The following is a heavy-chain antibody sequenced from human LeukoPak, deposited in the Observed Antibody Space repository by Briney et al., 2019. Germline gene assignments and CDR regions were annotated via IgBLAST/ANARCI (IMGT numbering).Heavy chain of an antibody. D-gene: IGHD6-19*01. CDR2: ISSSSSYI. V-gene: IGHV3-21*01. J-gene: IGHJ3*02. CDR3: ARDYSSGWYPGDAFDI. CDR1: GFTFSSYS. Sequence: PGGSLRLSCAASGFTFSSYSMNWVRQAPGKGLEWVSSISSSSSYIYYADSVKGRFTISRDNAKNSLYLQMNSLRAEDMAVYYCARDYSSGWYPGDAFDIWGQGTMVTVSS.